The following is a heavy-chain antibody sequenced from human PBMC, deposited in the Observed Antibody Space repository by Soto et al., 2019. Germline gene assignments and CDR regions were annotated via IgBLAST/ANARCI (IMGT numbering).Heavy chain of an antibody. J-gene: IGHJ4*02. Sequence: ASETLSLTCTVSGGSLSSSSYYWGWIRQPPGKGLEWIGSIYYSGSTYYNPSLKSRVTISVDTSKNQFSLKLSSVTAADTAVYYCARGSETYYFDYWGQGTLVTVSS. CDR2: IYYSGST. V-gene: IGHV4-39*01. CDR3: ARGSETYYFDY. CDR1: GGSLSSSSYY.